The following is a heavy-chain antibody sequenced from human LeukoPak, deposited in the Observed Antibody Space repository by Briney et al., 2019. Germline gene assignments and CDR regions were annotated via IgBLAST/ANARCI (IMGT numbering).Heavy chain of an antibody. CDR2: IYYSGST. CDR3: ARDLPYCSGGSCYSGGLDY. V-gene: IGHV4-59*01. CDR1: GGSISSYY. D-gene: IGHD2-15*01. J-gene: IGHJ4*02. Sequence: SETLSLTCTVSGGSISSYYWSWIRQPPGKGVEWIGYIYYSGSTNYNPSLKSRVTISVDTSKNQFSLKLSSVTAADTAVYYCARDLPYCSGGSCYSGGLDYWGQGTLVTVSS.